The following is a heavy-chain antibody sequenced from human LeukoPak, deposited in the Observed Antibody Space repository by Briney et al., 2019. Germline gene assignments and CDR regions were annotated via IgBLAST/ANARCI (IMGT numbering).Heavy chain of an antibody. CDR1: GFTFISYW. Sequence: GGSLRLSCAVSGFTFISYWLHWVRQAPGKGLGWISRISSDGSSTNYADSVKGRFTISRDNAKNTLYQQMNSLRAEDTGVYYCARGVAAGSGSWHWGQGTLVTVSS. V-gene: IGHV3-74*01. CDR2: ISSDGSST. CDR3: ARGVAAGSGSWH. J-gene: IGHJ4*02. D-gene: IGHD6-13*01.